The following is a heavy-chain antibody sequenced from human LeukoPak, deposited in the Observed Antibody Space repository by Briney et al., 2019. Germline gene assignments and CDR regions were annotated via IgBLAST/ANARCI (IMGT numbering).Heavy chain of an antibody. V-gene: IGHV1-46*01. J-gene: IGHJ5*01. D-gene: IGHD6-19*01. CDR3: ARLAVAGTPHDWFDS. CDR2: INPRGGST. CDR1: GYTFSSYF. Sequence: ASVKVSCKASGYTFSSYFIQWVRQAPGQGLEWMGIINPRGGSTTYAQKFQGRVTMTRDTSTSTVYMELSSLRSEDTAVYYCARLAVAGTPHDWFDSWGQGTLVTVSS.